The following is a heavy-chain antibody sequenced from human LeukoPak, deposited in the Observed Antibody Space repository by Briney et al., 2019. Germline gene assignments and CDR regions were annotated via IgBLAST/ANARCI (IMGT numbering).Heavy chain of an antibody. Sequence: ASVKVSCKASGYTFINFAMNWVRQAPGQGLEWMGWIDTNTGIPTYAQGFTGRFVFSLDTSVSTVYLQITSLQAEDAAVYYCARDPGSQRVNRLARRGDYWGQGTLVTVSS. J-gene: IGHJ4*02. CDR2: IDTNTGIP. CDR3: ARDPGSQRVNRLARRGDY. V-gene: IGHV7-4-1*02. D-gene: IGHD1-14*01. CDR1: GYTFINFA.